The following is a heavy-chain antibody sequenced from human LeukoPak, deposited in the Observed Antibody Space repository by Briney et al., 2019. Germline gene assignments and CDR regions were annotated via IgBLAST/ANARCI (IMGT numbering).Heavy chain of an antibody. D-gene: IGHD1-1*01. Sequence: PGGSLRLSCAASGFTFSSYWMHWVRQAPGKGLVWVSRINSDGSSTSYADSVKGRFTISRDNAKNTLYLQMNSLRAEDTAVYYCARDTQHQLGGGWFDPWGQGTLVTVSS. CDR1: GFTFSSYW. CDR3: ARDTQHQLGGGWFDP. J-gene: IGHJ5*02. CDR2: INSDGSST. V-gene: IGHV3-74*01.